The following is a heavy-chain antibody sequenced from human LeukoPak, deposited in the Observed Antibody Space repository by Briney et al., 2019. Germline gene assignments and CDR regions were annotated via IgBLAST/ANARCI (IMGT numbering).Heavy chain of an antibody. J-gene: IGHJ3*02. D-gene: IGHD3-22*01. CDR2: ISSSSSYI. CDR1: GFTFSSYS. CDR3: ARYYDSSGYTQGAFDI. Sequence: PGGSLRLSCAASGFTFSSYSMNWVRQAPGKGLEWVSSISSSSSYIYYADSVKGRFTTSRDHSKNTVYLQMDSLRPEDTAVYYCARYYDSSGYTQGAFDIWGQGTMVTVS. V-gene: IGHV3-21*01.